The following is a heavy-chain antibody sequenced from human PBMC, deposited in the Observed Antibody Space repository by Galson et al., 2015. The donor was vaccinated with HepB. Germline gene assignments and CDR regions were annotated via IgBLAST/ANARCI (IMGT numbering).Heavy chain of an antibody. CDR3: ARASLWFGELSDWFDP. Sequence: SLRLSCAASGFTFSSYWMSWIRQAPGKGLEWVANIKQDGSEKYYVDSVKGRFTISRDNAKNSLYLQMNSLRAEDTAVYYCARASLWFGELSDWFDPWGQGTLVTVSS. D-gene: IGHD3-10*01. J-gene: IGHJ5*02. V-gene: IGHV3-7*03. CDR2: IKQDGSEK. CDR1: GFTFSSYW.